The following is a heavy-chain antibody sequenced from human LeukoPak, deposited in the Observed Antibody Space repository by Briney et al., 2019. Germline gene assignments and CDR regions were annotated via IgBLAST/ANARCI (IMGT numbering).Heavy chain of an antibody. CDR2: VNPNSANT. J-gene: IGHJ4*02. CDR3: AIKLSSGGY. CDR1: GYTFTSYD. V-gene: IGHV1-8*01. D-gene: IGHD3-22*01. Sequence: HWASVKVSCKASGYTFTSYDINWVRQATGQGLGWMGWVNPNSANTAYAQKLQGRVTMTRNTSISTAYMELSSLRSEDTAVYYCAIKLSSGGYWGQGTLVTVSS.